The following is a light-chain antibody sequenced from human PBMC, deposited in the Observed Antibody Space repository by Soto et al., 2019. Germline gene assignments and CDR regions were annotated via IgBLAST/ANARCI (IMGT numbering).Light chain of an antibody. Sequence: QLVLTQPPSASASLGASVTLTCTLSSGYSNYKVDWYQQRPGKGPRFVMRVGTGGIVGSKGDGIPDRFSVLGSGLNRYLTIKNIQEEDESDYHCGADHGSGSNFVGYVFGTGTKLTVL. V-gene: IGLV9-49*01. CDR3: GADHGSGSNFVGYV. CDR2: VGTGGIVG. J-gene: IGLJ1*01. CDR1: SGYSNYK.